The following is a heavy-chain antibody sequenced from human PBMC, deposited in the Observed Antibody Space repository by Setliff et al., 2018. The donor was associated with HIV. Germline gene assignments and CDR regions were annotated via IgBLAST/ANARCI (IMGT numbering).Heavy chain of an antibody. J-gene: IGHJ4*02. Sequence: SETLSLTCSVSGGSVNSTFYHWGWIRQTPGKGLEWIATIYYFGKTYKNPSLESRVTMSADASKRQFSLSLSSVTAADMAVYYCARQDRWLNTFDTWGQGIPVTVSS. CDR1: GGSVNSTFYH. CDR3: ARQDRWLNTFDT. V-gene: IGHV4-39*01. CDR2: IYYFGKT. D-gene: IGHD3-16*01.